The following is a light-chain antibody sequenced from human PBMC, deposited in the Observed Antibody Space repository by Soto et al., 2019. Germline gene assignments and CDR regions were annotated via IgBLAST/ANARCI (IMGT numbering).Light chain of an antibody. Sequence: ENVLTQCPGTLSLSPGERATLSCRASQSISSSYLAWYQQKPGQAPRLLIDGASYRASGIADRFSGSGSGTAFSLTISRLEHEDFARYYCQQYGSSLWTFGQGTKVEIK. CDR3: QQYGSSLWT. CDR1: QSISSSY. J-gene: IGKJ1*01. V-gene: IGKV3-20*01. CDR2: GAS.